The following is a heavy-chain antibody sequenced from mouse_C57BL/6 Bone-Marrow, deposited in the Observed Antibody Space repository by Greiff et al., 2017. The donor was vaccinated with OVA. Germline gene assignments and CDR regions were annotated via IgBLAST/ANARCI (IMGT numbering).Heavy chain of an antibody. CDR3: VLGGPYYAMDY. CDR2: IYPGGGYT. CDR1: GYTFTNYW. Sequence: VQLQESGAELVRPGTSVKMSCKASGYTFTNYWIGWAKQRPGHGLEWIGDIYPGGGYTNYNEKFKGKATLTADKSSSTAYMQFSSLTSEDSAIYYCVLGGPYYAMDYWGQGTSVTVSS. V-gene: IGHV1-63*01. D-gene: IGHD2-10*02. J-gene: IGHJ4*01.